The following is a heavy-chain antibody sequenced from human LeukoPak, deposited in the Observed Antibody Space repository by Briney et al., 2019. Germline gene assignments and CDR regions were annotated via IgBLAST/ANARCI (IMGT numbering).Heavy chain of an antibody. CDR3: ARDSRETGSTSEFDF. J-gene: IGHJ4*02. CDR2: IGADTGNT. V-gene: IGHV1-18*04. CDR1: GYTFYDYG. Sequence: ASVKVSCKTSGYTFYDYGISWVRQAPGQGLEWMGGIGADTGNTNFAQKLQDRVTMTTDTSTSTAYMELRSLTSDDTAVYYCARDSRETGSTSEFDFWGQGTLVTVSS. D-gene: IGHD1-7*01.